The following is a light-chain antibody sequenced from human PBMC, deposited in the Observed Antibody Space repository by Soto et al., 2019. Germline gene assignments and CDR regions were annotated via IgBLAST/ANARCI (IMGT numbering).Light chain of an antibody. CDR2: GAS. J-gene: IGKJ1*01. V-gene: IGKV3-15*01. Sequence: EIVMTQSPATLSVSPGERATHSCRASQSVSSNFAWYQQKPGQAPRLLIYGASTRATGIPARFSGGGSGTEFTLTITSLHSEDFAVYYCQQFKNWPGTFGQGTKVEIK. CDR1: QSVSSN. CDR3: QQFKNWPGT.